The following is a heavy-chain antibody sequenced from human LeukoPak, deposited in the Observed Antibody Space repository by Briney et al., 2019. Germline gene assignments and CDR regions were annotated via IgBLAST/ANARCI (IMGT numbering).Heavy chain of an antibody. CDR2: IYYSGST. D-gene: IGHD3-22*01. Sequence: SETLSLTCTVSGGSISSSSYYWGWIRQPPGKGLEWIGSIYYSGSTYYNPSLKSRVTISVDTSKNQFSLKLSSVTAADTAVYYCARRMSYYYDSSGSLYYFDYWGQGTLVTVSS. J-gene: IGHJ4*02. CDR1: GGSISSSSYY. CDR3: ARRMSYYYDSSGSLYYFDY. V-gene: IGHV4-39*01.